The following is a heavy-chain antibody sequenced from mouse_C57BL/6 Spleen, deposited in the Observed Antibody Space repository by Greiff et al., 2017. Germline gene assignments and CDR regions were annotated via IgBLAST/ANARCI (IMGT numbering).Heavy chain of an antibody. Sequence: EVKLVESGPGLVKPSQSLSLTCSVTGYSITSGYYWNWIRQFPGNKLEWMGYISYDGSNNYNPSLKNRISITRDTSKNQFFLKLNSVTTEDTATYYCARDPSFITTVAFEVWGTGTTVTVSS. CDR1: GYSITSGYY. J-gene: IGHJ1*03. D-gene: IGHD1-1*01. CDR3: ARDPSFITTVAFEV. V-gene: IGHV3-6*01. CDR2: ISYDGSN.